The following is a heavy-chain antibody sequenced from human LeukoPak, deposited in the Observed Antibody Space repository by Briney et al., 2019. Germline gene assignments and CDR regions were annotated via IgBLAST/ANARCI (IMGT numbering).Heavy chain of an antibody. Sequence: KPSETLSLTCTVSGGSISSGSYYWSWIRQPAGKGLEWIGRIYTSGSTNYNPSLKSRVTISVDTSKNQFSLKLSSVTAADTAVYYCARAPSIVVVPAAYMDVWGKGTTVTVSS. CDR3: ARAPSIVVVPAAYMDV. D-gene: IGHD2-2*01. J-gene: IGHJ6*03. V-gene: IGHV4-61*02. CDR1: GGSISSGSYY. CDR2: IYTSGST.